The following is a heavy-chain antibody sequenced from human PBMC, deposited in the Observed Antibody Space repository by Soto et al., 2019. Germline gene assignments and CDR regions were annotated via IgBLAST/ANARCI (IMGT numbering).Heavy chain of an antibody. D-gene: IGHD1-7*01. Sequence: QEQLVESGGGVVQPGTSLRLSCAVPGGIFHGYGMHWVRQAPGKGLEWVAIIRVDGSNEEYADSVKGRFTISRDNSKNTLYLQMNTLGAEDTAVYYCARGGIGGTVFRGYLDYWGRGTVVTVSS. CDR2: IRVDGSNE. CDR3: ARGGIGGTVFRGYLDY. J-gene: IGHJ4*02. CDR1: GGIFHGYG. V-gene: IGHV3-33*01.